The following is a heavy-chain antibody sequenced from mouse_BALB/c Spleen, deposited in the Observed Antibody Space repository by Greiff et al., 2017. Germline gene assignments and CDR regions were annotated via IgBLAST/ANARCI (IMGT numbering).Heavy chain of an antibody. J-gene: IGHJ2*01. Sequence: QVQLKESGAELMKPGASVKISCKATGYTFSSYWIEWVKQRPGHGLEWIGEILPGSGSTNYNEKFKGKATFTADTSSNTAYMQLSSLTSEDSAVYYCARSITTVVAFDYWGQGTTLTVSS. CDR3: ARSITTVVAFDY. D-gene: IGHD1-1*01. CDR2: ILPGSGST. V-gene: IGHV1-9*01. CDR1: GYTFSSYW.